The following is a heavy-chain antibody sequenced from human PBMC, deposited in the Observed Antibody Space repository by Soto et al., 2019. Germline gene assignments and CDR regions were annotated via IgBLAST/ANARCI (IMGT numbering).Heavy chain of an antibody. CDR3: AREGDFWSGTKDAFDI. J-gene: IGHJ3*02. Sequence: ASVKVSCKPSGYTFTSYYIHWVRQAPGHGLEWMGWINPNSGGTNYAQKFQGWVTMTRDTSVSTAYMELSRLTSDDTAVYYCAREGDFWSGTKDAFDIWGQGTMVTVSS. CDR1: GYTFTSYY. D-gene: IGHD3-3*01. V-gene: IGHV1-2*04. CDR2: INPNSGGT.